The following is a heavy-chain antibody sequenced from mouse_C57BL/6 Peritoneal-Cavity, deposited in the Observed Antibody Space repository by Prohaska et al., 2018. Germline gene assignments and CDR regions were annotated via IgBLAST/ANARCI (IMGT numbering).Heavy chain of an antibody. CDR2: LLPGSGST. CDR1: FTGYW. J-gene: IGHJ3*01. D-gene: IGHD2-2*01. V-gene: IGHV1-9*01. CDR3: AGGYPAWFDD. Sequence: FTGYWIEWVKQRPGHGLEWIGELLPGSGSTNYNENVKGEATYTADTSAMPAYMQLSSRTNEDSAIKYYAGGYPAWFDDWGKGTLVTVSA.